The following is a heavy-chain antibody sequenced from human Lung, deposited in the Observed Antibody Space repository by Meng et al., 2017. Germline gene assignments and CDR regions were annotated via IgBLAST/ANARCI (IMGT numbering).Heavy chain of an antibody. J-gene: IGHJ4*02. D-gene: IGHD6-19*01. V-gene: IGHV5-51*01. CDR1: GYRFGGYW. CDR3: ARGLYSSGWYPDY. CDR2: IYPDDYET. Sequence: GESLKISCKGSGYRFGGYWIGWVRQMSGKGLEWMGIIYPDDYETRYSPSFQGQVTISVDKSVSTAYLQWTSLKASNTAMYYCARGLYSSGWYPDYWGQGTLVTVSS.